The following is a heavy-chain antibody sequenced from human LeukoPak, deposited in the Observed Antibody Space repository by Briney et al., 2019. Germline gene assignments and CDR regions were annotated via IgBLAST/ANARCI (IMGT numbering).Heavy chain of an antibody. Sequence: GGSLRLSCAASGFTFNDYAMNWVRQAPGKGLEWVSGISWNSGSIDYADSVKGRFTISRDNAKNSLYLQMNSLRAENTALYYCAKVIGYAESGYLTSAVDYWGQGTLVTVSS. J-gene: IGHJ4*02. D-gene: IGHD3-22*01. CDR1: GFTFNDYA. CDR2: ISWNSGSI. V-gene: IGHV3-9*01. CDR3: AKVIGYAESGYLTSAVDY.